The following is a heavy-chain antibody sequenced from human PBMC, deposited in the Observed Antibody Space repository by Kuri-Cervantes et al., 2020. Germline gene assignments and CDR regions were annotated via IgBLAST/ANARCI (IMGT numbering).Heavy chain of an antibody. J-gene: IGHJ4*02. CDR3: ARGLTIRGVSNY. D-gene: IGHD3-10*01. V-gene: IGHV3-30-3*01. Sequence: LSLTCAASGFTFSSYAMHWVRQAPGKGLEWVAVISYDGSNKYYADSVKGRFTISRDNSKNTLYLQMNSLRAEDTAVYYRARGLTIRGVSNYWGRGTLVTVSS. CDR1: GFTFSSYA. CDR2: ISYDGSNK.